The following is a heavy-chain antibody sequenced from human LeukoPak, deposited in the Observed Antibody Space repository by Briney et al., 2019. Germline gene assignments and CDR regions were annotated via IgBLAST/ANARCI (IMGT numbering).Heavy chain of an antibody. J-gene: IGHJ4*02. CDR2: INTKSDGGTI. D-gene: IGHD2-21*01. V-gene: IGHV3-15*01. Sequence: GGSLRLSCAASGFTFTYAWMSWVRQAPGKGLEWVGRINTKSDGGTIDYAAPLKGRFTISRDDSKNTVFLQMNSLKSEDTAVYYCPTGLAFWGQGTLVTVSS. CDR1: GFTFTYAW. CDR3: PTGLAF.